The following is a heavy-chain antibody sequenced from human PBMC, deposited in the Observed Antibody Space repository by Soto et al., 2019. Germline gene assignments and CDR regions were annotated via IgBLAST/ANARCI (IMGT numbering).Heavy chain of an antibody. Sequence: QVQLVESGGGVVQPGRSLRLSCVASGFTFSSYGMHWVRQAPGKGLEWVAVISYDGSNKYYADSVKGRFTISRDNSKNTLYLQMNSLRAEDTAVYYCAKEGAGYWGQGTLVTVSS. CDR1: GFTFSSYG. V-gene: IGHV3-30*18. CDR3: AKEGAGY. CDR2: ISYDGSNK. J-gene: IGHJ4*02.